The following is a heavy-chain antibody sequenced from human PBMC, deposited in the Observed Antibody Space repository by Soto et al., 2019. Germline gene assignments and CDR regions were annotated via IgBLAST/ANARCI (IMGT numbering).Heavy chain of an antibody. CDR3: AKDGNWLGVYYDV. CDR2: VSASGRSR. V-gene: IGHV3-23*01. Sequence: EVQLLESGGGLVQPGGSLRLSCVGSGIEFSNYAMSWVRQAPGKGLEWVSIVSASGRSRYHADSVKGRFTISRDNSKNTLYLHMTSLRAEDTAVYYCAKDGNWLGVYYDVWGQGTPVTVSS. CDR1: GIEFSNYA. J-gene: IGHJ4*02. D-gene: IGHD3-16*01.